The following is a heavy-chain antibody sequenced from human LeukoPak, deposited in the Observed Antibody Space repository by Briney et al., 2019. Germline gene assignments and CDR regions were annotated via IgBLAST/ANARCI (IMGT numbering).Heavy chain of an antibody. Sequence: SETLSLTCTVSGGSISSYYWSWIPHPPGEGLEWSGYIYYSGSTNYNPSLKSRVTISVDTSKNQFSLKLSSVTAADTAVYYCASGPLFGDYTAGFDYWGQGTLVTVSS. D-gene: IGHD4-17*01. CDR1: GGSISSYY. CDR2: IYYSGST. CDR3: ASGPLFGDYTAGFDY. V-gene: IGHV4-59*01. J-gene: IGHJ4*02.